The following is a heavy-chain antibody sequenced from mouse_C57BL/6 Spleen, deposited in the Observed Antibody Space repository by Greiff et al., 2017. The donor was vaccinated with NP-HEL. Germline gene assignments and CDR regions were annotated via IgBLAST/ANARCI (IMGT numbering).Heavy chain of an antibody. CDR3: ARHGGSSFDY. J-gene: IGHJ2*01. CDR2: ISSGSSTI. Sequence: DVKLVESGGGLVKPGGSLKLSCAASGFTFSDYGMHWVRQAPEKGLEWVAYISSGSSTIYYADTVKGRFTISRDNAKNTLFLQMTSLRSEDTAMYYCARHGGSSFDYWGQGTTLTVSS. CDR1: GFTFSDYG. V-gene: IGHV5-17*01. D-gene: IGHD1-1*01.